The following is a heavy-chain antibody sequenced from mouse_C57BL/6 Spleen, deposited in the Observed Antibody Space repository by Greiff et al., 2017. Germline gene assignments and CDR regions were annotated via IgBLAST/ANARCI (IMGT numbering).Heavy chain of an antibody. CDR2: IYPGDGDT. CDR1: GYAFSSSW. CDR3: ARDSSGYFDY. D-gene: IGHD3-2*02. V-gene: IGHV1-82*01. Sequence: QVQLKESGPELVKPGASVKISCKASGYAFSSSWMNWVKQRPGKGLEWIGRIYPGDGDTNYNGKFKGKATLTADKSSSTAYMQLSSLTSEDSAVYFCARDSSGYFDYWGQGTTLTVSS. J-gene: IGHJ2*01.